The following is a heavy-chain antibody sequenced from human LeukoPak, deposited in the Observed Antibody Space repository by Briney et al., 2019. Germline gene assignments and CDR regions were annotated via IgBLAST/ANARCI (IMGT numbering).Heavy chain of an antibody. CDR1: GFTFSIYG. CDR2: IRYDGTNI. V-gene: IGHV3-30*02. CDR3: AKDLRGYCSGGSCKTIDY. D-gene: IGHD2-15*01. J-gene: IGHJ4*02. Sequence: GGSLRLSCAASGFTFSIYGMHWVRQAPGKGLEWVAFIRYDGTNIYYADSVKGRFTISRDNSKNTVYLQMNRLRAEDTAVYYCAKDLRGYCSGGSCKTIDYWGQGNLVTVSS.